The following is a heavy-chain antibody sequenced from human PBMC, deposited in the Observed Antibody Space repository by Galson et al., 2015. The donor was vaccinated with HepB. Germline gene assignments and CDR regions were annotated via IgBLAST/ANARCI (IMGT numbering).Heavy chain of an antibody. J-gene: IGHJ3*02. V-gene: IGHV3-7*01. CDR1: GFTFSSYW. CDR2: IKQDGSEK. CDR3: ARGPIDYGDLNDAFDI. D-gene: IGHD4-17*01. Sequence: SLRLSCAASGFTFSSYWMSWVRQAPGKGLEWVANIKQDGSEKYYVDSVKGRFTISRDNAKNSLYLQMNSLRAEDTAVYYCARGPIDYGDLNDAFDIWGQGTMVTVSS.